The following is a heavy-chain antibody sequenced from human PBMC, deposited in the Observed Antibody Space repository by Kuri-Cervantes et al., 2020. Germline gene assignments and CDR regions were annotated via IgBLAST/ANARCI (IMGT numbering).Heavy chain of an antibody. D-gene: IGHD3-10*01. CDR2: INPNSGGT. CDR3: ARSPRGYGDFDY. V-gene: IGHV1-2*02. CDR1: GYTFTGYY. Sequence: ASVKVSCKASGYTFTGYYIHWVRQAPGQGLEWMGWINPNSGGTNYAQKFQGRVTMTRDTSISTAYMELSRLRSEDTAVYYCARSPRGYGDFDYWGQGTLVTVSS. J-gene: IGHJ4*02.